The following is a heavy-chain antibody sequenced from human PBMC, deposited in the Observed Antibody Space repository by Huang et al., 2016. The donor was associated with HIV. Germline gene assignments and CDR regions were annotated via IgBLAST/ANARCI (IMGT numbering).Heavy chain of an antibody. CDR1: GFTFSDHY. CDR2: ISDSGSTT. V-gene: IGHV3-11*04. Sequence: QVQVVESGGGLVKPGGSLRLSCAASGFTFSDHYMSWIRQAPGMGLEGGSNISDSGSTTYYAESVKGRFTISRDNAKKLVYLQTNSLRVDDTAVYFCARDKAWFDPWGQGTLVTVSS. CDR3: ARDKAWFDP. J-gene: IGHJ5*02.